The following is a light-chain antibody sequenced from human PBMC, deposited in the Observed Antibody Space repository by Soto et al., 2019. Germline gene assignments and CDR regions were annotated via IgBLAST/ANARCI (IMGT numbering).Light chain of an antibody. J-gene: IGKJ3*01. Sequence: EIVLTQSPGTLSLSPGERATLSCRASQSISSSYLAWYQQKPGQAPRLLVYGASSRATGIPDRFRGSGSGNEFTLTISRLEPEDFAVYYCQQSGSSRFTFGPGTKVDIK. V-gene: IGKV3-20*01. CDR1: QSISSSY. CDR3: QQSGSSRFT. CDR2: GAS.